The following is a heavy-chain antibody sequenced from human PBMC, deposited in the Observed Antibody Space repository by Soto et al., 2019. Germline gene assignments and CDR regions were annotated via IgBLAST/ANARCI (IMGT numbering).Heavy chain of an antibody. CDR1: GYTFTSYG. Sequence: QVQLVQSGAEVKKPGASVKVSCKASGYTFTSYGISWVRQAPGQGLEWMGWISAYNGNTNYAQKLQGRVTMTTDTSTSTAYMELRSLRSDDTAVYYCARAEHQRSVAGTCYYYYYGMDVWGQGTTVTVSS. D-gene: IGHD6-19*01. CDR3: ARAEHQRSVAGTCYYYYYGMDV. J-gene: IGHJ6*02. CDR2: ISAYNGNT. V-gene: IGHV1-18*04.